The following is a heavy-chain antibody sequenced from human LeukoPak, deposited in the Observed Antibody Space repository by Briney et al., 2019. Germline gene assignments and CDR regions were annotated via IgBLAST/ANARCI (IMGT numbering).Heavy chain of an antibody. CDR2: IGTAGDT. CDR3: ARGDSFGVVVLGYFDL. Sequence: GGSLRLSCAASGFTFSSYDMHWVRHATGKGLEWVSAIGTAGDTYYPGSVKGRFTISRENAKNSLYLQMNSLRAGDTAVYYCARGDSFGVVVLGYFDLWGRGTLVTVSS. J-gene: IGHJ2*01. D-gene: IGHD2-15*01. V-gene: IGHV3-13*01. CDR1: GFTFSSYD.